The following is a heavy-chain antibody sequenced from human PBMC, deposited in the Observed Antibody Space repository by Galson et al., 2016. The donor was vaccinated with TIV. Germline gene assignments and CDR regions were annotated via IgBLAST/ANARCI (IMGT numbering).Heavy chain of an antibody. CDR3: ARERRFCGNECYPHYFYGMDG. Sequence: SLRLSCAASGFTVSSNYMNWVRQAPGKGLEWVAITSSDGTTHYADSVKGRFTMSRDNSMNTLYLQMNSLGTEATAVYFCARERRFCGNECYPHYFYGMDGWGHGTTVTVSS. V-gene: IGHV3-66*02. CDR1: GFTVSSNY. CDR2: TSSDGTT. D-gene: IGHD2-21*01. J-gene: IGHJ6*02.